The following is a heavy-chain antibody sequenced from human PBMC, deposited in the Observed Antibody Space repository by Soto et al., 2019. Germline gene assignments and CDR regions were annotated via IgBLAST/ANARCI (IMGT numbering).Heavy chain of an antibody. D-gene: IGHD3-3*01. J-gene: IGHJ5*02. CDR2: INHSGST. CDR1: GGSFSGYY. Sequence: SETLSLTCAVYGGSFSGYYCSWIRQPPWKGLEWIGEINHSGSTNYNPSLKSRVTISVDTSKNQFSLKLSSVTAADTAVYYCARGYDFWSGYSRSWFDPWGQGTLVTVSS. CDR3: ARGYDFWSGYSRSWFDP. V-gene: IGHV4-34*01.